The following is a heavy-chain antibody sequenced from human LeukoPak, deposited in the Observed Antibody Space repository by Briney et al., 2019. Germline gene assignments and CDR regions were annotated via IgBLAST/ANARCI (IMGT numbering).Heavy chain of an antibody. D-gene: IGHD2-2*01. CDR2: ISAYNGNT. J-gene: IGHJ6*02. V-gene: IGHV1-18*01. CDR3: ARDTTIVVVPAAMGYGMDV. Sequence: GASVKVSCKASGYTFTSYGISWVRQAPGQGLEWMGWISAYNGNTNYAQKLQGRVTMTTDTSTSTAYMELGSLRSDDTAVYYCARDTTIVVVPAAMGYGMDVWGQGTTVTVSS. CDR1: GYTFTSYG.